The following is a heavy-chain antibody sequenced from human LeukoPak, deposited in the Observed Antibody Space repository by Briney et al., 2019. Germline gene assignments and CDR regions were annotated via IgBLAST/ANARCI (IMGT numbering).Heavy chain of an antibody. V-gene: IGHV3-23*01. J-gene: IGHJ4*02. Sequence: AGGSLRLSCAASEFTFSTYGMSWVRQAPGMGLEWVSAISDGGSSTYYADSVKGRFTISRDNSKNTLYLQMNSLTAEDTAVYYCAKGFPLFSGDDFDYWGQGTLVTVSS. CDR3: AKGFPLFSGDDFDY. D-gene: IGHD2-15*01. CDR2: ISDGGSST. CDR1: EFTFSTYG.